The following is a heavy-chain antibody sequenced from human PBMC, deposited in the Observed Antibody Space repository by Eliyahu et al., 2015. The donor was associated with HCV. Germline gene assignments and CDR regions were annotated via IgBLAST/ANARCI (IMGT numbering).Heavy chain of an antibody. CDR3: ARDRWFGEAHYLDY. V-gene: IGHV3-33*01. Sequence: QVQLVESGGGVVQPGRSLRLSCAASGFXFSSYGMHWVRQAPGKGLEGVAVIWNDGSNKYYADSVKGRFTISRDNSKNTLCLQMNSLRAEDTAVYYCARDRWFGEAHYLDYWGQGTLVTVSS. CDR2: IWNDGSNK. CDR1: GFXFSSYG. D-gene: IGHD3-10*01. J-gene: IGHJ4*02.